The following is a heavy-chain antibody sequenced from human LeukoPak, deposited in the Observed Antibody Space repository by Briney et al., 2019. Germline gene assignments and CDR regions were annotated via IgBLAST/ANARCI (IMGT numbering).Heavy chain of an antibody. Sequence: ASVKVSCKASGYTFTSYGISWVRQAPGQGLEWMGWISAYNGNTNYAQKLQGRVTMTTDTSTSTAYMVLRSLRSDDTAVYYCARDYYDDRRNYYYYMDVWGKGTTVTVSS. J-gene: IGHJ6*03. D-gene: IGHD3-22*01. CDR3: ARDYYDDRRNYYYYMDV. V-gene: IGHV1-18*01. CDR1: GYTFTSYG. CDR2: ISAYNGNT.